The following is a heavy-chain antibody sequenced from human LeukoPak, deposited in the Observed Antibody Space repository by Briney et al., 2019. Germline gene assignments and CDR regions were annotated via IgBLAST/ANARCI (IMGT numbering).Heavy chain of an antibody. V-gene: IGHV3-7*01. D-gene: IGHD3-3*01. CDR1: GFTFSSYW. Sequence: PGGSLRLSCAASGFTFSSYWMSWFRQAPGKGLEWVANIKQDGSEKYYVDSVKGRFTISRDNAKNSLYLQMNSLRAEDTAVYYCVRDQVEYYDFWSCYRWFDPWGQGTLVTVSS. CDR2: IKQDGSEK. CDR3: VRDQVEYYDFWSCYRWFDP. J-gene: IGHJ5*02.